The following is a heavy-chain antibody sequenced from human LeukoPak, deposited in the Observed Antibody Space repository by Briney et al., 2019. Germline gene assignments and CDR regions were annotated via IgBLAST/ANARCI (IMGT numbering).Heavy chain of an antibody. CDR1: GYTFTAYY. Sequence: ASVKVSCKASGYTFTAYYMHWVRQAPGQGLEWMGWINPNSGGTKYAQKFQGRLTMTRDTTISTVYMELSRLTSDDTAVYYCARGDEWELAIDFWGQGTLITVSS. V-gene: IGHV1-2*02. CDR3: ARGDEWELAIDF. D-gene: IGHD1-26*01. CDR2: INPNSGGT. J-gene: IGHJ4*02.